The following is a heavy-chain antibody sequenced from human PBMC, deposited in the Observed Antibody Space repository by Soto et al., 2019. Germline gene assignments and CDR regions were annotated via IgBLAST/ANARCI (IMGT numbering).Heavy chain of an antibody. CDR1: GFTLSSYW. CDR2: ISPDGSTI. CDR3: TRVISGSSGLFDY. Sequence: EVQVVEAGGDLVQPGGSLRLSCVGSGFTLSSYWMHWVRQAPGKGLVWVSHISPDGSTINYADFVKGRFTISRDNAKNTLYLQMDSLRAEDTALYYCTRVISGSSGLFDYWGQGALVTVSS. D-gene: IGHD1-26*01. V-gene: IGHV3-74*01. J-gene: IGHJ4*02.